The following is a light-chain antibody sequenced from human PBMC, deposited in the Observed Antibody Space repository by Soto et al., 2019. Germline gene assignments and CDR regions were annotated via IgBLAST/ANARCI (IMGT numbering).Light chain of an antibody. Sequence: QSVLTQPRSVSGSPGRSVTISCTGTSSDVGGYNLVSWYQQHPGKAPKLMIYEDSKRPSGVSNRFSGSKSGNTASLTISGLQAEDDADYYCCSYAGSSTYVFGTGTKVTVL. CDR1: SSDVGGYNL. CDR2: EDS. CDR3: CSYAGSSTYV. V-gene: IGLV2-23*01. J-gene: IGLJ1*01.